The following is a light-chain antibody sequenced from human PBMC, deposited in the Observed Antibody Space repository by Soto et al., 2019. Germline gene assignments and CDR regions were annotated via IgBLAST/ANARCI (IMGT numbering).Light chain of an antibody. CDR3: SSYTIGNTWV. V-gene: IGLV2-14*03. Sequence: QSVLTQPASVSGSPGQSITISFTGTSSDVGGYNYVSWYQQHPGRAPKLIISDVSNRPSGISNRFSGSKSGNTASLAISGLQAEDEADYYCSSYTIGNTWVFGGGTKLTVL. CDR1: SSDVGGYNY. J-gene: IGLJ3*02. CDR2: DVS.